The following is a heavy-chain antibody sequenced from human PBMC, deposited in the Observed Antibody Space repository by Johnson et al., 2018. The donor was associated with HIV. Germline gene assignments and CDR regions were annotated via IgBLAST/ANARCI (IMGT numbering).Heavy chain of an antibody. CDR3: ARELSHDAFDI. J-gene: IGHJ3*02. Sequence: VQLVESGGGLVQPGRSLRLSCAASGFTFDDYAMHWVRQAPGKGLEWVSGISWNSGSIGYADSVKGRFTISRDNAKNTLYLQMNSLRAEDTAAYYCARELSHDAFDIWGQGTMVTVSS. V-gene: IGHV3-9*01. D-gene: IGHD3-3*02. CDR1: GFTFDDYA. CDR2: ISWNSGSI.